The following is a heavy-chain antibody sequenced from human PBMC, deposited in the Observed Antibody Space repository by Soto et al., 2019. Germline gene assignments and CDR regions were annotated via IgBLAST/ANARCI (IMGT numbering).Heavy chain of an antibody. J-gene: IGHJ3*02. Sequence: LGESLKISCQAFGYNFTNHWIGWVRQMPGKGLEWMGIIYPGDSDISYSPSFQGQVIISADKSISTAYLQWSSLKASDTAMYYCSILCSYIHSGGYYNRHDAFDIWGQGAMVTVSS. CDR2: IYPGDSDI. D-gene: IGHD3-22*01. CDR3: SILCSYIHSGGYYNRHDAFDI. CDR1: GYNFTNHW. V-gene: IGHV5-51*01.